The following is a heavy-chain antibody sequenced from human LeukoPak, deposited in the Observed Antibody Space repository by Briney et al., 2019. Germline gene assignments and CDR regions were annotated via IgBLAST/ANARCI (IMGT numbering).Heavy chain of an antibody. D-gene: IGHD3-22*01. CDR3: ARAPSEIGGYYPEYFRH. V-gene: IGHV3-74*01. CDR1: GFTFSSYW. Sequence: GGSLRLSCAASGFTFSSYWMHWVRQAPGQGLVWVSRINSDGCTSYAASVKGRFTICRDNAKNTVSLQMNSLRAEDTGVYYCARAPSEIGGYYPEYFRHWGEGTLVTVSS. CDR2: INSDGCT. J-gene: IGHJ1*01.